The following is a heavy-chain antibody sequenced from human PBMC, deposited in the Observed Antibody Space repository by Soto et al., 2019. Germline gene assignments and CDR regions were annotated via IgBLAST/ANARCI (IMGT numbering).Heavy chain of an antibody. CDR1: GGTFSSYA. J-gene: IGHJ6*02. CDR3: ARDKQERLFYYYYGLDV. D-gene: IGHD1-1*01. CDR2: IIPIFGTA. V-gene: IGHV1-69*05. Sequence: SVKVSCKASGGTFSSYAVSWVRQAPGQGLEWMGGIIPIFGTANYAQKFQGRVTMTTDTLTSTAYMELRSLRSDDAAVYYCARDKQERLFYYYYGLDVWGQGTTVTVSS.